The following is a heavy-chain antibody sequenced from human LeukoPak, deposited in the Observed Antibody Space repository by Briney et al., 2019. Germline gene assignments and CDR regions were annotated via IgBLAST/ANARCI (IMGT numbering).Heavy chain of an antibody. V-gene: IGHV4-39*07. CDR3: ARVVQSTDSSGFYLPEYFQH. CDR2: INHSGST. J-gene: IGHJ1*01. D-gene: IGHD3-22*01. CDR1: GDSISSSSYY. Sequence: SSETLSLTCTVSGDSISSSSYYWGWIRQPPGKGLEWIGEINHSGSTNYNPSLKSRVTISVDTSKNQFSLKLRSVTAADTAVYYCARVVQSTDSSGFYLPEYFQHWGQGTLVTVSS.